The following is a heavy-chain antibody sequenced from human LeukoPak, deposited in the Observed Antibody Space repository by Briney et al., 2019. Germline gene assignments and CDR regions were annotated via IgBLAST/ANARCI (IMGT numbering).Heavy chain of an antibody. D-gene: IGHD5-24*01. J-gene: IGHJ3*02. CDR3: ARGWRDGQTRHAFDI. CDR1: GFTFSSFA. V-gene: IGHV3-23*01. CDR2: ISGSGGST. Sequence: GGSLRLSCAASGFTFSSFALSWVRQAPGKGLEWVSSISGSGGSTSYADSVKGRFTISRGISTNTLYLQMNSLRAEDTALYYCARGWRDGQTRHAFDIWGQGTMVTVSS.